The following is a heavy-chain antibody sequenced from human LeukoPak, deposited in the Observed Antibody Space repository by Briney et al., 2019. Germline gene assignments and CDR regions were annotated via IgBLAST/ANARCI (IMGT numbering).Heavy chain of an antibody. D-gene: IGHD1-14*01. V-gene: IGHV1-8*03. J-gene: IGHJ4*02. CDR2: MNPNSGNT. CDR1: GYTFTSYD. Sequence: GASVRVSCXASGYTFTSYDINWVRQATGQGLEWMGWMNPNSGNTGYAQKFQGRVTITRNTSISTAYMELSSLRSEDTAVYYCARSPTGFDYWGQGTLVTVSS. CDR3: ARSPTGFDY.